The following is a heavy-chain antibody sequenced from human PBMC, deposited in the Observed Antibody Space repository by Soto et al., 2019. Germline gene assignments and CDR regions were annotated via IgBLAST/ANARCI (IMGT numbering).Heavy chain of an antibody. Sequence: DSVKGRFTISRDNSKNALYLQMTSLRDEDTAVYYCAKEVGHSSALWCQGTLVTVSS. V-gene: IGHV3-23*01. CDR3: AKEVGHSSAL. J-gene: IGHJ4*02. D-gene: IGHD3-22*01.